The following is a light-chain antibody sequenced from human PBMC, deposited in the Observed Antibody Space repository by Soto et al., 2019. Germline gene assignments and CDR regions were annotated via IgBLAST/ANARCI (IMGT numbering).Light chain of an antibody. J-gene: IGKJ1*01. V-gene: IGKV1-39*01. CDR2: AAA. CDR1: QSIGTY. Sequence: IQMTQSPSSRSPSLGDRVTISCRASQSIGTYLNWYHQRPGRAPKLLIYAAATLQSGVPSRFSGSGSGTDCTITISSLKNEDGATYDCQQRYTPTPTFGQGTKVDIK. CDR3: QQRYTPTPT.